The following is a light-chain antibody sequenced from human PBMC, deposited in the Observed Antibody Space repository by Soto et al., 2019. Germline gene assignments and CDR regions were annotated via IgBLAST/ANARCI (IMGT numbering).Light chain of an antibody. V-gene: IGKV3-20*01. CDR2: GAS. J-gene: IGKJ1*01. Sequence: EIVMTQSPATLSVSPGGRATISCRASQSVSSNLAWYQQNPGQAPRLLIYGASNRATGIPDRFSGSGSGTDFTLTISRLEPEDFAVYYCQQYGSSGTFGQGTKVDI. CDR3: QQYGSSGT. CDR1: QSVSSN.